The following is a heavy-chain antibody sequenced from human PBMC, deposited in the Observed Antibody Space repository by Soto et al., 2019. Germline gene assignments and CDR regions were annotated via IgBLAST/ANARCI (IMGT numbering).Heavy chain of an antibody. CDR3: AKVPFGVINSFEY. D-gene: IGHD3-3*01. Sequence: QVQLVESGGGVVQPGRSLRLSCAASGLTVSSYAIHWVRQAPGKGLEWVAVISYDENNKYYADSVKGRFTISRDNSKNTVYLQMNSLRAEDTAVSYCAKVPFGVINSFEYWGQGILVTVSS. CDR1: GLTVSSYA. J-gene: IGHJ4*02. CDR2: ISYDENNK. V-gene: IGHV3-30*18.